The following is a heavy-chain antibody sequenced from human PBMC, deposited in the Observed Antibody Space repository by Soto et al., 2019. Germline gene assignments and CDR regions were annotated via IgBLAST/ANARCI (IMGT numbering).Heavy chain of an antibody. CDR3: ARINRYYDILTGIGIFDY. J-gene: IGHJ4*02. D-gene: IGHD3-9*01. Sequence: SETLSLTCTVSGGSISSGGYYWSWIRQHPGKGLEWIGYIYYSGSTYYNPSLKSRVTISVDTSKNQFSLKLSSVTAADTAVYYCARINRYYDILTGIGIFDYWGQGTLVTVSS. CDR1: GGSISSGGYY. CDR2: IYYSGST. V-gene: IGHV4-31*03.